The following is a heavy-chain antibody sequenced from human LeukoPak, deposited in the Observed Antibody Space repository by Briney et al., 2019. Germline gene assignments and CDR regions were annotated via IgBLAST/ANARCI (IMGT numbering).Heavy chain of an antibody. Sequence: GGSLRLSCAASGFTFSSYSMNWVRQAPGKGLEGVSAISTSSSYIYYADSVKGRFTISRDNAKNSLYLQMNSLRAEDTAVYYCARDPHCSSTSCYDSIFDYWGQGTLVTVSS. D-gene: IGHD2-2*01. V-gene: IGHV3-21*01. CDR3: ARDPHCSSTSCYDSIFDY. CDR2: ISTSSSYI. J-gene: IGHJ4*02. CDR1: GFTFSSYS.